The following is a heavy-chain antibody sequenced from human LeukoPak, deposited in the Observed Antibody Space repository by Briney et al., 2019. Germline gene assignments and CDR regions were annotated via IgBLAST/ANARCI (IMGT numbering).Heavy chain of an antibody. J-gene: IGHJ4*02. CDR1: GFTFSSYG. D-gene: IGHD3-22*01. Sequence: GGSLRLSCAASGFTFSSYGMHWVRQAPGKGLEWVAFIRNDGSNKYYADSVKGRFTISRDNSKNTLYLQMNSLRAEDTAVYYCAKDYYDSSGYFRVPHVFDYWGQGTLVTVSS. CDR2: IRNDGSNK. CDR3: AKDYYDSSGYFRVPHVFDY. V-gene: IGHV3-30*02.